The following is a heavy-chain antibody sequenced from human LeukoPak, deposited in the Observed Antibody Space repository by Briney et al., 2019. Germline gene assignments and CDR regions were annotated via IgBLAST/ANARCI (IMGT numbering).Heavy chain of an antibody. CDR3: ARMYSSGSYNWFDP. D-gene: IGHD6-19*01. Sequence: PSETLSLTCAVYGGSFSGYYWSWIRQPPGKGLEWIGEINHSGSTNYNPSLKSRVTISVDTSKNQFSLKLSSVTAADTAVYYCARMYSSGSYNWFDPWGQGTLVTVSS. CDR1: GGSFSGYY. CDR2: INHSGST. V-gene: IGHV4-34*01. J-gene: IGHJ5*02.